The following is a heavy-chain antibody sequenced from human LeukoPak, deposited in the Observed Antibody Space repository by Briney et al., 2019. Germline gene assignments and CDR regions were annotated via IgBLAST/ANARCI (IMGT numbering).Heavy chain of an antibody. CDR2: INPNSGGT. J-gene: IGHJ4*02. CDR1: GYTFTGYY. Sequence: ASVKVSCKASGYTFTGYYMHWVRQAPGQGLEWMGWINPNSGGTNYAQKFQGRVTMTRDTSISTAYMELRSLRSDDTAVYYCARVSKHDFWSGYYNMIDYWGQGTLVTVSS. CDR3: ARVSKHDFWSGYYNMIDY. V-gene: IGHV1-2*02. D-gene: IGHD3-3*01.